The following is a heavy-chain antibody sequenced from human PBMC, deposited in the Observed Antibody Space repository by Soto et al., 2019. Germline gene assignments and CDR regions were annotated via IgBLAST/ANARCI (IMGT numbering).Heavy chain of an antibody. D-gene: IGHD3-10*01. CDR1: GYPFNDYY. J-gene: IGHJ4*02. V-gene: IGHV1-2*04. CDR2: SNAKSGGT. Sequence: QVQLVQSGAEVKKPGASVKVSCKASGYPFNDYYIHWVRQAPGQGLEWVGWSNAKSGGTNYAQKFQGWVTMTRDTSISTAYMELLRLRPNDTAVYYCARDSEREEEMAMSPDYWGQGTLVTVSS. CDR3: ARDSEREEEMAMSPDY.